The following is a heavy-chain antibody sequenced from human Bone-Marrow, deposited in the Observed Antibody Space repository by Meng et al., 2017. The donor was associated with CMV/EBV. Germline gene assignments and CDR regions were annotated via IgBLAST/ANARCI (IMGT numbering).Heavy chain of an antibody. Sequence: GSLRLSCTVSGGSISSTTDYWGWIRQPPGTGLEWIGTIYYSGSPYYRPSLESRVTISVDTSKNQFSLKLSSVTAADTAVYYCARGKYSSSSEGVWFDPWGQGTLVTVSS. CDR2: IYYSGSP. CDR1: GGSISSTTDY. CDR3: ARGKYSSSSEGVWFDP. D-gene: IGHD6-6*01. V-gene: IGHV4-39*07. J-gene: IGHJ5*02.